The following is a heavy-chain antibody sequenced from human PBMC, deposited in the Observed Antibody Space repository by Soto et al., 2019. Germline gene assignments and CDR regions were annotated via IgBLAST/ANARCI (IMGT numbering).Heavy chain of an antibody. J-gene: IGHJ3*02. D-gene: IGHD3-16*01. CDR3: AHIMITWGGVSALDAFDM. Sequence: SGPTLVNPTQTLTLTCSFSGFSLSTSRVGVALIGQPPGKALEWLAIIYWDDDRRYSPSLKTRLAITKDTSKNQVVLTMTNLDPGDTATYYCAHIMITWGGVSALDAFDMWGQGTMVTVSS. V-gene: IGHV2-5*02. CDR1: GFSLSTSRVG. CDR2: IYWDDDR.